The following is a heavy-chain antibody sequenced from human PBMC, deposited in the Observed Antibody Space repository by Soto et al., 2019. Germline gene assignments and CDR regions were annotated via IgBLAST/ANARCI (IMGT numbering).Heavy chain of an antibody. V-gene: IGHV3-23*01. D-gene: IGHD2-21*01. CDR2: ISGDGGNT. Sequence: EVQLLESGGDLVQAGGSLRLSCAASGFPFRNYVMTWVRQAPGKGLEWVSAISGDGGNTFYADPVQGRFTISRDDSKNTLDLQMNSLRVEDTAVYFCAKVDCGDAVCRKIDYWGQGTLVTVSS. CDR3: AKVDCGDAVCRKIDY. J-gene: IGHJ4*02. CDR1: GFPFRNYV.